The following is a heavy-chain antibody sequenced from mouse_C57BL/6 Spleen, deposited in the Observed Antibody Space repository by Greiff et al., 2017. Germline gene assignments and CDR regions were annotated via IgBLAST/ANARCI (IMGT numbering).Heavy chain of an antibody. Sequence: EVQLQQPGAELVRPGASVKLSCTASGFNINDDYMHWVKQRPEQGLEWIGWIDPENGDTEYASKFQGKATITADTSSNTAYLQLSSLTSEDSAVYYCTTLYAVYYSFAYWGQGTLVTVSA. D-gene: IGHD2-3*01. V-gene: IGHV14-4*01. CDR1: GFNINDDY. J-gene: IGHJ3*01. CDR3: TTLYAVYYSFAY. CDR2: IDPENGDT.